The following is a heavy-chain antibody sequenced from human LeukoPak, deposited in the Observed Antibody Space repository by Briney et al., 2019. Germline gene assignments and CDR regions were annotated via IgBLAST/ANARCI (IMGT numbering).Heavy chain of an antibody. D-gene: IGHD1-1*01. J-gene: IGHJ4*02. CDR2: ISAYNGNT. CDR1: GYTFTSYG. CDR3: ARGTTLYYFDY. V-gene: IGHV1-18*03. Sequence: ASVKVSCKASGYTFTSYGISWVRQAPGQELEWMGWISAYNGNTNYAQKLQGRVTITRDTSASTAYMELSSLRSEDMAVYYCARGTTLYYFDYWGQGTLVTVSS.